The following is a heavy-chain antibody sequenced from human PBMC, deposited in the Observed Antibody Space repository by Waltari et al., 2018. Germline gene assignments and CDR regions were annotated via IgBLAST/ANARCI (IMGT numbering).Heavy chain of an antibody. CDR3: ARRSCTGECYAPYVY. J-gene: IGHJ4*02. D-gene: IGHD2-8*02. V-gene: IGHV1-2*04. CDR1: GYTFTDYL. Sequence: QVQLVQSGAEVPKPGASVKVSGKPSGYTFTDYLIHWVRQAPGQGLEWMGWINPKSGGTYYAQTFQGWVTMTRDTSTSTVYMELSSLKSDDTAVYYCARRSCTGECYAPYVYWGQGSLVTVSS. CDR2: INPKSGGT.